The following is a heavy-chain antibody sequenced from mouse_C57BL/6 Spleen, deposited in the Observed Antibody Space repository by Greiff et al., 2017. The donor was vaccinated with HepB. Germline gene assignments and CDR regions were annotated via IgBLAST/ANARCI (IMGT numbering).Heavy chain of an antibody. Sequence: QVQLQQSGPGLVQPSQSLSITCTVSGFSLTSYGVHWVRQSPGKGLEWLGVIWSGGSTDYNAAFISRLSISKDNSKSQVFFKMNSLRADDTAIYYCAISHYYGSSYDYAMDYWGQGTSVTVSS. D-gene: IGHD1-1*01. CDR1: GFSLTSYG. J-gene: IGHJ4*01. CDR3: AISHYYGSSYDYAMDY. V-gene: IGHV2-2*01. CDR2: IWSGGST.